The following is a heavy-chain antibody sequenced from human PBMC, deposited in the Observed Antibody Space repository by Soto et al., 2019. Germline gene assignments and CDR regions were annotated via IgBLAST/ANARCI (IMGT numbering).Heavy chain of an antibody. D-gene: IGHD1-1*01. Sequence: SETLSLNCTVSGGSISHSDYFWAWMRQPPGKGLEWVGTISHTGSPRYNPSLKSRVTISVDTSKNQFSLRLPSVTAADTAVFYCASQLESTTYFDYWGRGTLVTVSS. V-gene: IGHV4-39*01. CDR3: ASQLESTTYFDY. J-gene: IGHJ4*02. CDR2: ISHTGSP. CDR1: GGSISHSDYF.